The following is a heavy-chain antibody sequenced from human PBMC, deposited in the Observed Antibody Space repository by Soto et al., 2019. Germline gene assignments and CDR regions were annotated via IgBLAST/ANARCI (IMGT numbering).Heavy chain of an antibody. CDR3: ASPSNDYNYYYMDV. CDR2: IIPILGIA. Sequence: SVKVSCRASGRTFSSYTISWVRQAPGQGLEWMGRIIPILGIANYAQKFQGRVTITADKSTSTAYMELSSLRSEDTAVYYCASPSNDYNYYYMDVRGKRTTVTVSS. V-gene: IGHV1-69*02. CDR1: GRTFSSYT. J-gene: IGHJ6*03.